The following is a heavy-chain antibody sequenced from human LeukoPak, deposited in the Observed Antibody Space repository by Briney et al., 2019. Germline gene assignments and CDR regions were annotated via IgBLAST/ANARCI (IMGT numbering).Heavy chain of an antibody. D-gene: IGHD2-2*01. CDR1: GYTFTSYD. V-gene: IGHV1-8*01. Sequence: GASVKVSCKASGYTFTSYDINWVRQATGQGLEWMGWMNPNSGNTGYAQKFQGRVTMTGNTSISTAYMELSSLRSEDTAVYYCARGWGFEDIVVVPAAPYYYGMDVWGQGTTVTVSS. CDR3: ARGWGFEDIVVVPAAPYYYGMDV. CDR2: MNPNSGNT. J-gene: IGHJ6*02.